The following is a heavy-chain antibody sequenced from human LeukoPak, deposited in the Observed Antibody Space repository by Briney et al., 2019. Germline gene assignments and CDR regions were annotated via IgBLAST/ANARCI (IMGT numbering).Heavy chain of an antibody. CDR2: IYYSGST. CDR1: GGSLSSYY. V-gene: IGHV4-39*01. Sequence: SETLSLTCTVSGGSLSSYYWSWIRQPPGKGLEWIGSIYYSGSTYYNPSLKSRVTISVDTSKNQFSLKLSSVTAADTAVYYCARGPDPGKVGAAIHYYYGMDVWGQGTTVTVSS. D-gene: IGHD1-26*01. CDR3: ARGPDPGKVGAAIHYYYGMDV. J-gene: IGHJ6*02.